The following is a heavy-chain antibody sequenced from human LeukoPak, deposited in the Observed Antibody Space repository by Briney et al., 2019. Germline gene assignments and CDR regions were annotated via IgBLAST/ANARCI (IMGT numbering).Heavy chain of an antibody. CDR2: TYYRSEWYN. V-gene: IGHV6-1*01. CDR3: ASGGCTGANWFDP. Sequence: SQTLSLTCAVSGDSVSSNSAAWNWIRQSPSRGLEWLGRTYYRSEWYNDYAESVKSRISINRDTSKNQFSLQLNSVTPEDTAVYYCASGGCTGANWFDPWGQGTLVTVSS. J-gene: IGHJ5*02. D-gene: IGHD2-8*02. CDR1: GDSVSSNSAA.